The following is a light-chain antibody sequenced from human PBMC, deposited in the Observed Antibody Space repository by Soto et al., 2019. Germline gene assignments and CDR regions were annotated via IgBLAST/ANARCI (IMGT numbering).Light chain of an antibody. CDR2: RNH. V-gene: IGLV1-44*01. CDR3: AAWDDSLGAVV. CDR1: TSNIGTYA. J-gene: IGLJ2*01. Sequence: QSVLTQSPSASGTPGQRVTISCSGSTSNIGTYAVNWYQQLPGTAPTLLIFRNHQRPSGVPDRFSGSKSGTSASLAISGPQSADEADYYCAAWDDSLGAVVFGGGTKLTVL.